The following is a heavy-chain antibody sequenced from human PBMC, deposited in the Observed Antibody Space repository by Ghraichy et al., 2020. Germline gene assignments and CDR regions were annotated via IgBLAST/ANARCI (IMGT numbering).Heavy chain of an antibody. CDR3: AKILRGSSWYRGFDN. J-gene: IGHJ4*02. CDR1: GFIFSSYG. D-gene: IGHD6-13*01. V-gene: IGHV3-30*18. Sequence: GGYLRLSCSASGFIFSSYGMHWVRQAPGKGLEWVAVVSYDGPNKYYADSVKGRFTISRDNSKNTLFLQMDSLRPEDTAVYFCAKILRGSSWYRGFDNWGQGTRVTVSS. CDR2: VSYDGPNK.